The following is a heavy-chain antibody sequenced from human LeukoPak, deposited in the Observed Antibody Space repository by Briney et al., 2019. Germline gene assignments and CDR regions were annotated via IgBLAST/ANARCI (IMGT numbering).Heavy chain of an antibody. D-gene: IGHD4-17*01. J-gene: IGHJ3*02. Sequence: PGGSLRLSCAASGFTFSSYAMHWVRQAPGKGLEYVSAISSNGGSTYYANSVKGRFTISRDNSKNTLYLQMGSLRAEDMAVYYCARDNKYGDYGPAGSAFDIWGQGTMVTVSS. CDR1: GFTFSSYA. V-gene: IGHV3-64*01. CDR2: ISSNGGST. CDR3: ARDNKYGDYGPAGSAFDI.